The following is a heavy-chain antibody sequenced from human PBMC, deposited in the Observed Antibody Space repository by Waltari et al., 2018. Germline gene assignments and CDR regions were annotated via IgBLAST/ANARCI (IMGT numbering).Heavy chain of an antibody. D-gene: IGHD6-19*01. J-gene: IGHJ5*02. V-gene: IGHV1-8*01. CDR2: VNPDSGNT. CDR3: ARGLGLEYSSGWSAP. CDR1: GYTFTSYD. Sequence: QVQLVQSGAEVKKPGASVKVSCKASGYTFTSYDINWVRQATGQGLEWMGWVNPDSGNTGSAQKFQGRVTMTRNTSISTAYMELSSLRSEDTAVYYCARGLGLEYSSGWSAPWGQGTLVTVSS.